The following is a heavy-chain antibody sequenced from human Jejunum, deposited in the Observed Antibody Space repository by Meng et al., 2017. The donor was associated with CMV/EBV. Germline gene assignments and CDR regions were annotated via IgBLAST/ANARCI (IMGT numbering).Heavy chain of an antibody. J-gene: IGHJ4*02. V-gene: IGHV3-23*01. CDR2: ISGSGGST. Sequence: SYAMSWVRQAPGKGLEWVSAISGSGGSTYYADSVKGRFTISRDNSKNTLYLQMNSLRAEDTAVYYCAKATYYSDSSGYYYYFDYWGQGTLVTVSS. CDR1: SYA. D-gene: IGHD3-22*01. CDR3: AKATYYSDSSGYYYYFDY.